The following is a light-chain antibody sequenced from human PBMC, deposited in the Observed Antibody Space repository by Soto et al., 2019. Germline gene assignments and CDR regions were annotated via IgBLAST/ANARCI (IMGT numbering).Light chain of an antibody. CDR3: SSYTRTSTDV. Sequence: QSALTQPASVSGSPGQSITISCTGTSSDVGGYKYVSWYQQNPDKAPKLLIYEVSNRPSGVSDRFSGSKSGNTASLTISGLQAEDEADYYCSSYTRTSTDVFGSGTKLTVL. CDR2: EVS. V-gene: IGLV2-14*01. J-gene: IGLJ1*01. CDR1: SSDVGGYKY.